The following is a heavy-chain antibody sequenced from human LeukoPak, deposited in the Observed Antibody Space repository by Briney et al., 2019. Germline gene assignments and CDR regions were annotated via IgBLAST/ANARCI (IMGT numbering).Heavy chain of an antibody. CDR1: GFTFSDYY. V-gene: IGHV3-11*06. D-gene: IGHD3-10*01. J-gene: IGHJ4*02. CDR3: ARRLRGLITYYFDY. Sequence: PGGSLRLSCAASGFTFSDYYMSWIRQAPGKGLEWVSYITSSSYTNYADSVKGRFTISRDNANNSLYLQMNSLRAEDTAVYYCARRLRGLITYYFDYWGQGTLVTVSS. CDR2: ITSSSYT.